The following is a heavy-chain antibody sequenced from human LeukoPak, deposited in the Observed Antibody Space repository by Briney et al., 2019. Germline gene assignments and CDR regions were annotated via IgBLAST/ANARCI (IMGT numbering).Heavy chain of an antibody. V-gene: IGHV4-34*01. D-gene: IGHD2-15*01. J-gene: IGHJ4*02. CDR2: INHSGST. CDR1: GGSFSGYY. Sequence: SETLSLTCAVYGGSFSGYYWSWIRQPPGKGLEWIGEINHSGSTNYNPSLKSRVTISVDTSKNQFSLKLSSVTAADTAVYYCARVSGTAPKDFDYWGQGSLVIVSS. CDR3: ARVSGTAPKDFDY.